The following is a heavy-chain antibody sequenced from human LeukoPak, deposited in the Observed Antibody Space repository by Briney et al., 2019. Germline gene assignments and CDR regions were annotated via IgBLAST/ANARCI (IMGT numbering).Heavy chain of an antibody. CDR3: ARDSGDCRGGSCPNWFDP. CDR1: GYTFTSYY. D-gene: IGHD2-15*01. CDR2: INPSGGST. J-gene: IGHJ5*02. V-gene: IGHV1-46*01. Sequence: ASVKVSCKAAGYTFTSYYMHWVRQAPGQGLEWMGLINPSGGSTSYTQKFQGRVTMTRDTSTSTVYMELSSLRSEDTAVYYCARDSGDCRGGSCPNWFDPWGQGTLVTVSS.